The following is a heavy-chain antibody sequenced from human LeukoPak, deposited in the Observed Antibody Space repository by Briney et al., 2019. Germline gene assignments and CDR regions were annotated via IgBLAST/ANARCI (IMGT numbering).Heavy chain of an antibody. CDR1: GLNFRDHW. J-gene: IGHJ4*02. Sequence: GGSLRLSCAVSGLNFRDHWMDWVRQAPGKGLEWVGHIKNDGSETYYLDSLKGRFSISRDNTNNALYLQMNSLRVEDTAVYYCVKNDGWFHLAQWGQGTLVTVSS. CDR3: VKNDGWFHLAQ. CDR2: IKNDGSET. V-gene: IGHV3-7*03. D-gene: IGHD6-19*01.